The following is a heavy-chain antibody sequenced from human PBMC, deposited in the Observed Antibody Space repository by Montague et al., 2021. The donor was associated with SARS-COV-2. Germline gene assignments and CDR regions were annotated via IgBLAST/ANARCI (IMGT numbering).Heavy chain of an antibody. D-gene: IGHD3-10*01. CDR3: ARGDGQYYGSGTYPDY. V-gene: IGHV4-59*01. CDR2: IYYSGST. J-gene: IGHJ4*02. Sequence: SETLSLTCTVSGGSITSYYWSWIRQPPGKGLEYIGYIYYSGSTNYNPSLRSRVTMSVDTSKNQFSLKLSSVTAADTAVYYCARGDGQYYGSGTYPDYWGQGTLVTVSS. CDR1: GGSITSYY.